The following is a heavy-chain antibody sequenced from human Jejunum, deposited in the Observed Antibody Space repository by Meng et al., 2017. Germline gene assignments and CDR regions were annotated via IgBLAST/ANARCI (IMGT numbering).Heavy chain of an antibody. CDR1: GASISTGIYY. V-gene: IGHV4-31*01. CDR3: ATIDYGEVFFVY. D-gene: IGHD4-17*01. CDR2: IYDSGTT. J-gene: IGHJ4*02. Sequence: QVPLQESGPGLVKPSETLSLTCTVSGASISTGIYYWSWIRQHPGKGLEWIGYIYDSGTTSYNPSLKSPVTISMDTSKNQFSLRLGSVTAADTAVYYCATIDYGEVFFVYWGQGTLVTVSS.